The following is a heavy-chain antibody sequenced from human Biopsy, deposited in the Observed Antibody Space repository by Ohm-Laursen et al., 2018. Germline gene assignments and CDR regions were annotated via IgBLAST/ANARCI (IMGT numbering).Heavy chain of an antibody. J-gene: IGHJ4*02. CDR1: AGAINSYY. D-gene: IGHD5-18*01. Sequence: GTLSLTCTVSAGAINSYYWNWLPQPPGKRLEWIGNINYSGSTNFNPSLKSRVTISVDTSKNQFSLKLSSVTDADTAVYFCARGSSYGYDFDYWGQGTLVAVSS. CDR2: INYSGST. V-gene: IGHV4-59*01. CDR3: ARGSSYGYDFDY.